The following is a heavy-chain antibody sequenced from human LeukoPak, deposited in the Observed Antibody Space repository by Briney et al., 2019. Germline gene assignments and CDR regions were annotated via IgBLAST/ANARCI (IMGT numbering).Heavy chain of an antibody. Sequence: PSQTLSLTCTVSGGSISSGDYYWSWIRQPPGKGLEWIGYIYYSGSTYYNPSLKSRVTISVDTSKNQFSLKLSSVTAADTAVYYCARPSADYDFWSGYPLLFDYWGQGTLVTVSS. CDR2: IYYSGST. J-gene: IGHJ4*02. V-gene: IGHV4-30-4*08. CDR3: ARPSADYDFWSGYPLLFDY. D-gene: IGHD3-3*01. CDR1: GGSISSGDYY.